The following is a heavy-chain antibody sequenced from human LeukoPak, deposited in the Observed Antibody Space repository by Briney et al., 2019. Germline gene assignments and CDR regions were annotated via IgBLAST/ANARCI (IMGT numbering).Heavy chain of an antibody. CDR3: ARRGYGYERHRLKKAYYMDV. V-gene: IGHV4-61*02. CDR1: GGSISRGSYY. Sequence: PSETLSLTCTVSGGSISRGSYYWSWIRQPAGKGLEWIGRIYTSGSTNYNPSLKSRVTISVDTSKNQFSLKLSSVTAADTAVYYCARRGYGYERHRLKKAYYMDVWGKGTTVTVSS. CDR2: IYTSGST. D-gene: IGHD5-18*01. J-gene: IGHJ6*03.